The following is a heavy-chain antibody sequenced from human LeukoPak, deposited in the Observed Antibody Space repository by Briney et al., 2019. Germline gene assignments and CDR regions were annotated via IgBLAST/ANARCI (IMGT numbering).Heavy chain of an antibody. CDR2: MNPNSGNT. D-gene: IGHD2-15*01. J-gene: IGHJ4*02. Sequence: EASVKVSCKASGYTFTSYDINWVRQATGQGLEWMGWMNPNSGNTGYAQKFQGRVTMTRNTSISTAYMELSSLRTEDTAVYYCARSYCSGGSCYSNFDYWGQGTLVTVSS. CDR3: ARSYCSGGSCYSNFDY. CDR1: GYTFTSYD. V-gene: IGHV1-8*01.